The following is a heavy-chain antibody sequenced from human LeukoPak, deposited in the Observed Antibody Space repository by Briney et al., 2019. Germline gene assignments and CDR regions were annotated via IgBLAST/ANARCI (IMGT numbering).Heavy chain of an antibody. CDR3: ARDRLIAVAGNYFDY. CDR1: GYTFTSYY. CDR2: INPSGGST. J-gene: IGHJ4*02. Sequence: ASVKVSCKASGYTFTSYYMHWVRQAPGQGLEWMGIINPSGGSTSYAQKFQGRVTITADKSTSTAYMELSSLRSEDTAVYYCARDRLIAVAGNYFDYWGQGTLVTVSS. V-gene: IGHV1-46*01. D-gene: IGHD6-19*01.